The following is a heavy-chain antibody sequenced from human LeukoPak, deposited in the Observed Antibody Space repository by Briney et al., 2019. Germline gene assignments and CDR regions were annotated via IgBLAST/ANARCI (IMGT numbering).Heavy chain of an antibody. CDR2: FDPGDGET. CDR3: ATVQREQWLFDI. D-gene: IGHD6-19*01. CDR1: GYTLTELS. Sequence: ASVKVSCKVSGYTLTELSMHWVRQAPGKGLEWMGGFDPGDGETIYAQKFQGRVTMTEDTSTDTAYMELSSLRSEDTAVYYCATVQREQWLFDIWGQGTMVTVSS. J-gene: IGHJ3*02. V-gene: IGHV1-24*01.